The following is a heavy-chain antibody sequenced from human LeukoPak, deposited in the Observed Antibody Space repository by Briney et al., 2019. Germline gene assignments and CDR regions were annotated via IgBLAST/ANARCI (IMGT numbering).Heavy chain of an antibody. CDR3: ARHRGRITMVRGVDHANNWFDP. D-gene: IGHD3-10*01. J-gene: IGHJ5*02. V-gene: IGHV4-38-2*01. CDR1: GYSISSGYY. Sequence: SETLSLTCAVSGYSISSGYYWGWIGQPPGKGLEWIGSIYHSGSTYYNPSLKSRVTISIDTSKNQFSLKLSSVTAADTAVYYYARHRGRITMVRGVDHANNWFDPWGQGTLVTVSS. CDR2: IYHSGST.